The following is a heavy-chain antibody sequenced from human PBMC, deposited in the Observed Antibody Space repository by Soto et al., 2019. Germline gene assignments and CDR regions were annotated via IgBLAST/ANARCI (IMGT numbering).Heavy chain of an antibody. CDR3: ARGPTIFGVVILEDYFDY. CDR1: GYTFSTYG. V-gene: IGHV1-18*01. D-gene: IGHD3-3*01. J-gene: IGHJ4*02. Sequence: QVQLVQSGAEVKKPGASVKVSCVASGYTFSTYGISWVRQAPGQGLEWMGWINGDNGNTNYAQKVQGRVTMTIDTSTNTAYMELRSLRSDDTGVYYCARGPTIFGVVILEDYFDYWGQGTLVTVSS. CDR2: INGDNGNT.